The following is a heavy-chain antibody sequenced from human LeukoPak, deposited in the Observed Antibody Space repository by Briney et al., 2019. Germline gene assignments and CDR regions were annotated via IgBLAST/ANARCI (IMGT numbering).Heavy chain of an antibody. Sequence: GGSLRLSCAASGFTFSDYWMTWVRQAPGKGLEWVAHIKQDGSERYYGDSVKGRFTISRDNAKNSLYLQMNSLRAEDTAVYYCARADTAMVSSDYWGQGTLVTVSS. CDR1: GFTFSDYW. V-gene: IGHV3-7*01. J-gene: IGHJ4*02. CDR3: ARADTAMVSSDY. CDR2: IKQDGSER. D-gene: IGHD5-18*01.